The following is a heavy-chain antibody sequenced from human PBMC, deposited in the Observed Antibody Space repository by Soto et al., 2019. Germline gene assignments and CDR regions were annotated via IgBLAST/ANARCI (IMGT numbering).Heavy chain of an antibody. Sequence: GASVKVSCKASGGTFSSYAISWVRQAPGPGLEWMGGIIPIFGTANYAQKFQGRVTITADESTSTAYMELSSLRSEDTAVYYCARPTNSSSCIYYYYYGMDVWGQGTTVTVSS. D-gene: IGHD6-13*01. CDR2: IIPIFGTA. J-gene: IGHJ6*02. CDR3: ARPTNSSSCIYYYYYGMDV. CDR1: GGTFSSYA. V-gene: IGHV1-69*13.